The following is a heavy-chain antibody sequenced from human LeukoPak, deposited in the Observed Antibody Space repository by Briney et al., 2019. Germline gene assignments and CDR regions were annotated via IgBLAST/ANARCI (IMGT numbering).Heavy chain of an antibody. CDR1: GYTFTSYG. CDR3: ARDYSRGVYYHYYGMDV. CDR2: ISAYNGNT. Sequence: ASVKVSCKASGYTFTSYGISWVRQAPGQGLEWMGWISAYNGNTNYAQKLQGRVTMTTDTSTSTAYMELRSLRSDDTAVYYCARDYSRGVYYHYYGMDVWGQGTTVTVSS. V-gene: IGHV1-18*01. J-gene: IGHJ6*02. D-gene: IGHD3-10*01.